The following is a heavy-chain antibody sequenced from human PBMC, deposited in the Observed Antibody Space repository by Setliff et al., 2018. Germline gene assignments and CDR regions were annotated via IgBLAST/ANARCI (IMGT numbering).Heavy chain of an antibody. CDR3: ARIGPSNWGIRGYNWLDP. CDR1: GYIFTNYV. J-gene: IGHJ5*02. CDR2: INVANGNT. Sequence: ASVKVSCKASGYIFTNYVIQWVRQAPGQGLEWMGWINVANGNTRYSQKLQGRVTITMDTPATTVYMEVTSLRSEDTAVYYCARIGPSNWGIRGYNWLDPWGQGTLVTVSS. D-gene: IGHD3-10*01. V-gene: IGHV1-3*01.